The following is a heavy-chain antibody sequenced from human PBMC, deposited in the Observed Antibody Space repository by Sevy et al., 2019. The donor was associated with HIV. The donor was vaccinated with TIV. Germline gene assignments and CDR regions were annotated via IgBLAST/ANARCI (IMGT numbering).Heavy chain of an antibody. CDR2: INHSGST. V-gene: IGHV4-34*01. CDR1: GGSFNAYS. Sequence: SETLSLTCAVYGGSFNAYSWGWIRQPPGKGLEWIGGINHSGSTNDNPSLKSRVTISVNTSKNQFSLKLTSVTAADTAVYYCARGGTMIVSPGWFDPWGQGTLVTVSS. J-gene: IGHJ5*02. CDR3: ARGGTMIVSPGWFDP. D-gene: IGHD3-22*01.